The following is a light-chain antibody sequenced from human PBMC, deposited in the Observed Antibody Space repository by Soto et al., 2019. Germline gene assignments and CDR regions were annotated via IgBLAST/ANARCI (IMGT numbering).Light chain of an antibody. CDR2: GAS. V-gene: IGKV3-15*01. Sequence: EIVLTQSPGTLSLSPGERATLSCRASQSVSSDLAWYEQKPGQAPRLLIYGASTRATGIPARFSGSGSGTEFTLTISSLQSEDFALYYCQQYGNSPLTFGGGTKVDIK. CDR3: QQYGNSPLT. CDR1: QSVSSD. J-gene: IGKJ4*01.